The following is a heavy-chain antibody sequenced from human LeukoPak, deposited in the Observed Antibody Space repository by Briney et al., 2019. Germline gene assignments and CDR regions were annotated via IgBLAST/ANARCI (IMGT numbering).Heavy chain of an antibody. CDR3: ARVKGSSSHYGMDV. CDR2: INHSGST. Sequence: PSETLSLTCAVYGGSFSGYYWSWIRQPPGKGLEWIGEINHSGSTNYNPSLKSRVTISVDTSKNQFSLKLSSVTTADTAVYHCARVKGSSSHYGMDVWGQGTTVTVSS. D-gene: IGHD6-13*01. CDR1: GGSFSGYY. V-gene: IGHV4-34*01. J-gene: IGHJ6*02.